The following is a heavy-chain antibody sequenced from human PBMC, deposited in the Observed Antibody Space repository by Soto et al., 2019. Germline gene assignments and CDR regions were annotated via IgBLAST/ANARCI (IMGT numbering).Heavy chain of an antibody. CDR1: GFTFGDYA. J-gene: IGHJ5*02. Sequence: GSLRLSCTASGFTFGDYAMSWFRQAPGKGLEWVGFIRSKAYGGTTEYAASVKGRFTISRDDSKSIAYLQMNSLKTEDTAVYYCSSGGRHSGSYYNWFDPWGQETLVTVSS. CDR3: SSGGRHSGSYYNWFDP. CDR2: IRSKAYGGTT. V-gene: IGHV3-49*03. D-gene: IGHD1-26*01.